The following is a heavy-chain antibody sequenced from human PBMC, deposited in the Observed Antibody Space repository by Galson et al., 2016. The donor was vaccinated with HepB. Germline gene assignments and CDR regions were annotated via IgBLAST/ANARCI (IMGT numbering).Heavy chain of an antibody. D-gene: IGHD2-15*01. V-gene: IGHV3-23*01. CDR1: GFTFSDYA. CDR2: ISGTGSNG. CDR3: VKERFCSGGTCYGLIGWLEP. Sequence: SLRLSCAASGFTFSDYAMDWVRQAPGKGLEWVSGISGTGSNGYYAASMKGRFTISRDNSKNTLYLQMNSLRPEDTALYYCVKERFCSGGTCYGLIGWLEPWGQGTLVTVSS. J-gene: IGHJ5*02.